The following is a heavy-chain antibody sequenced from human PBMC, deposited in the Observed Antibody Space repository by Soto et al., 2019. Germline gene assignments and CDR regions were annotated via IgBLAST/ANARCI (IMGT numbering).Heavy chain of an antibody. V-gene: IGHV4-39*01. J-gene: IGHJ4*02. CDR2: IYYSGST. Sequence: SETLSLTCTVSGDSIRSSSYYWGWIRQPPGKGLEWIGSIYYSGSTYYNPSLKSRVTISVDTSKNQFSLKLSSVTAADTAVYSCARRGYCTGGGCYVPFDYWGQGTLVTVSS. D-gene: IGHD2-15*01. CDR1: GDSIRSSSYY. CDR3: ARRGYCTGGGCYVPFDY.